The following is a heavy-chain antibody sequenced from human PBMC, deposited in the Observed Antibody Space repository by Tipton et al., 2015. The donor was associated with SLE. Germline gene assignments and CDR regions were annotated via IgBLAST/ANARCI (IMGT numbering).Heavy chain of an antibody. J-gene: IGHJ4*02. CDR1: DYSISSGYY. V-gene: IGHV4-38-2*01. Sequence: TLSLTCAVSDYSISSGYYWGWLRRPPGRGLEWIGNIYHSGITYYNPSLKSRVTTSLDTSKNQVSLKLKSVTAADTAVYYCAMSSGRYWGAFDYWGQGTLVTVSS. D-gene: IGHD1-26*01. CDR2: IYHSGIT. CDR3: AMSSGRYWGAFDY.